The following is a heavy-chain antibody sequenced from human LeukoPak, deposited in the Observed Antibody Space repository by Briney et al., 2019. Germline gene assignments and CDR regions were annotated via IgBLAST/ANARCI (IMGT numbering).Heavy chain of an antibody. D-gene: IGHD6-13*01. Sequence: PSETLSLTCTVSGYSISSGYYWGWIRQPPGKGLEWIGYIYYGGSTNYNPSLKSRVTISVDTSKNQFSLKLSSVTAADTAVYYCARVGAAAGPEYFDYWGQGTLVTVSS. CDR3: ARVGAAAGPEYFDY. V-gene: IGHV4-38-2*02. J-gene: IGHJ4*02. CDR2: IYYGGST. CDR1: GYSISSGYY.